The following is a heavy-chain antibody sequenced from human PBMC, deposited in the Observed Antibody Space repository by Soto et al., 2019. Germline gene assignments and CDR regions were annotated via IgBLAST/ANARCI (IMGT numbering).Heavy chain of an antibody. Sequence: QITLKESGPTLVKPTQTLTLTCTFSGFSLSTSGVGVGWIRQPPGKALEWLALIYWDDDKRYSPSLKSRLTITQDTSKTHAVLTMTTMHPVDTATYYCAHTDTYSSSSYGKFDPWGQGTLVTVSS. D-gene: IGHD6-6*01. V-gene: IGHV2-5*02. J-gene: IGHJ5*02. CDR2: IYWDDDK. CDR3: AHTDTYSSSSYGKFDP. CDR1: GFSLSTSGVG.